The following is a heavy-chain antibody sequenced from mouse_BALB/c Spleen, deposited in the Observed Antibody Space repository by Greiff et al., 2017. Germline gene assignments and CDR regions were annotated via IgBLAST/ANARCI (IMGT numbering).Heavy chain of an antibody. D-gene: IGHD2-3*01. CDR2: IYPGDGDT. J-gene: IGHJ3*01. CDR3: ARYDGYGFAY. CDR1: GYTFTSYW. Sequence: QVQLKQSGAELARPGASVKLSCKASGYTFTSYWMQWVKQRPGQGLEWIGAIYPGDGDTRYTQKFKGKATLTADKSSSTAYMQLSSLASEDSAVYYCARYDGYGFAYWGQGTLVTVSA. V-gene: IGHV1-87*01.